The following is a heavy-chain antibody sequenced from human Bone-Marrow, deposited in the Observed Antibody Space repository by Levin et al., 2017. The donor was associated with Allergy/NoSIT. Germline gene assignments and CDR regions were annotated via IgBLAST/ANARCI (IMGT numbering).Heavy chain of an antibody. J-gene: IGHJ5*02. Sequence: GASVKVSCKASDDTFSKYAVSWVRQAPGQGLEWMGWIVPLLSLTNYAQKFQGRLTMSADRSANTAYMELSGLTSEDTAVYYCARDYYGSGGWFDPWGQGTLVTVSS. V-gene: IGHV1-69*10. D-gene: IGHD3-10*01. CDR1: DDTFSKYA. CDR3: ARDYYGSGGWFDP. CDR2: IVPLLSLT.